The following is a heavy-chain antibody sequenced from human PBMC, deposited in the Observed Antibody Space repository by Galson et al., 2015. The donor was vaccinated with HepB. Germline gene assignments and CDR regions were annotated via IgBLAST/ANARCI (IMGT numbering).Heavy chain of an antibody. CDR3: ARDSGYSSSWYVGNWFDP. J-gene: IGHJ5*02. CDR1: GYTFTSYG. D-gene: IGHD6-13*01. Sequence: SVKVSCKASGYTFTSYGISWVRQAPGQGLEWMGWISAYNGNTNYAQKLQGRVTMTTDTSTSTAYMELRSLRSDDTAVYYCARDSGYSSSWYVGNWFDPWGQGTLVTVSS. CDR2: ISAYNGNT. V-gene: IGHV1-18*01.